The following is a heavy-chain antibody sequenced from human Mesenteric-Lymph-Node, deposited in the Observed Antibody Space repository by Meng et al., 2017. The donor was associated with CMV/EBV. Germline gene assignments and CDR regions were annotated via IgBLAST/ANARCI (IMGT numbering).Heavy chain of an antibody. D-gene: IGHD2-2*01. CDR2: ISSYNGNT. V-gene: IGHV1-18*01. CDR3: ASASDSCSSTSCSFDY. CDR1: GYTFTSYG. J-gene: IGHJ4*02. Sequence: ASVKVSCKASGYTFTSYGISWVRQAPGQGLEWMGWISSYNGNTNYAQKLQGRVTMTTDTSTSTAYMELRSLRSDDTAVYYCASASDSCSSTSCSFDYWGQGTLVTVSS.